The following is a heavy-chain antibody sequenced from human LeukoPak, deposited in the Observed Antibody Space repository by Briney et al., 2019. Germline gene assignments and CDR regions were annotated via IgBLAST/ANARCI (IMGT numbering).Heavy chain of an antibody. V-gene: IGHV4-59*01. J-gene: IGHJ6*03. CDR1: GGSISSYC. CDR3: ARAIHYCDSSGSYYYYMDV. CDR2: IYYSGST. D-gene: IGHD3-22*01. Sequence: SETLTLTCTASGGSISSYCLNWIRQPPGKGLEWIGYIYYSGSTNYNPSLKSRVTISVDTSKNQFSLKLSSVTAADTAVYYCARAIHYCDSSGSYYYYMDVWGKGTTVTVSS.